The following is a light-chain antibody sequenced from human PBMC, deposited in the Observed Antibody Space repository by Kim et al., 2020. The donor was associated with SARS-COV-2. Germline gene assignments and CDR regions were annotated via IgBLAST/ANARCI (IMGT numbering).Light chain of an antibody. CDR3: NSRDSSGNSYF. CDR1: SLRTYY. J-gene: IGLJ1*01. V-gene: IGLV3-19*01. Sequence: LGQTVRITCQGDSLRTYYASWYGQKPGQDPVLVIYDENNRPSGIPDRFSASCSGNTASLTITGAQAEDEADYYCNSRDSSGNSYFFGTGTKVTVL. CDR2: DEN.